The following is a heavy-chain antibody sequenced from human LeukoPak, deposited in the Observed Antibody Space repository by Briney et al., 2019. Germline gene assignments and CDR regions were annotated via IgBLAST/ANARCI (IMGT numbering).Heavy chain of an antibody. J-gene: IGHJ4*02. CDR2: ISSSGSTI. CDR1: GFTFSSYG. D-gene: IGHD3-3*01. CDR3: ARGTRFLEWAFDY. V-gene: IGHV3-48*04. Sequence: GGSLRLSCAASGFTFSSYGMHWVRQAPGKGLEWVSYISSSGSTIYYADSVKGRFTISRDNAKNSLYLQMNSLRAEDTAVYYCARGTRFLEWAFDYWGQGTLVTVSS.